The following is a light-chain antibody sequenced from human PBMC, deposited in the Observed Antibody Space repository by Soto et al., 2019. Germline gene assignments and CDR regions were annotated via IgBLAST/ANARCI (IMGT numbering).Light chain of an antibody. CDR1: SSDVGGYNY. Sequence: QYVLTQPPSASGSPGQSVTISCTGTSSDVGGYNYVSWYQQHPGKAPKLMIYEVSKRPSGVPDRFSGSKSGNTASLTVSGLQAEDEADYYCSSYAGSNNLGVFGTGTKVTVL. V-gene: IGLV2-8*01. CDR2: EVS. J-gene: IGLJ1*01. CDR3: SSYAGSNNLGV.